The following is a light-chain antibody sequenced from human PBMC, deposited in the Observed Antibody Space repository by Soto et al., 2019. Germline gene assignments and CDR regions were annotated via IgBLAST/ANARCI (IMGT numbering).Light chain of an antibody. CDR3: AAWDDSLSGSYV. CDR1: SSNIGSNF. CDR2: RNN. V-gene: IGLV1-47*01. J-gene: IGLJ1*01. Sequence: QCVLAQPPSASGTPGQRVTISCSGSSSNIGSNFVYWYQQLPGTAPKLLIHRNNQRPSGVPDRFSGSKSGTSASLAISGLRSEDEADYYCAAWDDSLSGSYVFGTGTKVTVL.